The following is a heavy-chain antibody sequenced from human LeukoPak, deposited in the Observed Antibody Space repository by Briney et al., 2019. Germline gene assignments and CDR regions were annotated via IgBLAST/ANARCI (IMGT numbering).Heavy chain of an antibody. J-gene: IGHJ6*03. CDR3: ARVESLGYYDSSGYYSDMYV. Sequence: SETLSLTCTVSGGSISSYYWSWIRQPPGKGLEWIGYIYYRGSTNYNPSLKSRVTISVDRSKNQFSLKLSSVTAADTAVYYCARVESLGYYDSSGYYSDMYVWGKGTTVTVSS. D-gene: IGHD3-22*01. CDR1: GGSISSYY. CDR2: IYYRGST. V-gene: IGHV4-59*01.